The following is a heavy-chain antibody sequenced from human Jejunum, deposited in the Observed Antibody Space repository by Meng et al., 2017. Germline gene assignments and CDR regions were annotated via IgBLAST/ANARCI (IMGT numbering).Heavy chain of an antibody. CDR1: GYPFTNNG. CDR2: ISAYSGNT. CDR3: ARSRDYAHDY. V-gene: IGHV1-18*01. Sequence: QVQLVQPGAEVTKPWASVKVSCKASGYPFTNNGITWVRQAPGQGLEWMGWISAYSGNTNYAQKVQGRVTLTTDTSTTTAYMELRSLRSDDTAVYYCARSRDYAHDYWGQGTLVTVSS. J-gene: IGHJ4*02. D-gene: IGHD4-17*01.